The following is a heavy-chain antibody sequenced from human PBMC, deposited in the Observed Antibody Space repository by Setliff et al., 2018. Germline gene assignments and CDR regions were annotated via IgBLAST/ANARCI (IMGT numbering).Heavy chain of an antibody. CDR2: FHTGGAT. CDR3: ARLFCSSNSCSFDF. Sequence: SETLSLTCSVSGGSISSGGFYWVWIRQSAGRGLEWIGHFHTGGATDYNLSLTGRVTMAVATSKNQFTLKVISVTDAATAVYSCARLFCSSNSCSFDFWVQGTLVTVSS. D-gene: IGHD2-2*01. V-gene: IGHV4-61*09. J-gene: IGHJ4*02. CDR1: GGSISSGGFY.